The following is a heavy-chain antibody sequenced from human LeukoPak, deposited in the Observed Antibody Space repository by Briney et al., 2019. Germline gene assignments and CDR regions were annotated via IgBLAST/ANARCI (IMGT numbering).Heavy chain of an antibody. CDR3: ARGGVYNGYAQYYFDY. CDR1: EYSFTSYW. Sequence: GESLKISCKGSEYSFTSYWIGWVRQMPGKGLEWMGIIYPGDSDTRYSPSFQGWVTISADKSISTAYLQWSSLKASDSAMYYCARGGVYNGYAQYYFDYWGQGTLVTVSS. D-gene: IGHD5-12*01. J-gene: IGHJ4*02. CDR2: IYPGDSDT. V-gene: IGHV5-51*01.